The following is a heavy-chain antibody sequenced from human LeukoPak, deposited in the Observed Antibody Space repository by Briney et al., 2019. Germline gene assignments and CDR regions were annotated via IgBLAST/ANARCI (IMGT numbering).Heavy chain of an antibody. V-gene: IGHV5-51*01. Sequence: GESLKISCKGSGYSFTGYWIGWVRQMPGKGLEWVGSIYPGDFDTRYSPSFQGQVTISADKSITTAYLQWSSLKASDAAMYYCARHSGSSCLGGCYMDVWGKGTTVTVSS. D-gene: IGHD6-13*01. CDR3: ARHSGSSCLGGCYMDV. CDR2: IYPGDFDT. J-gene: IGHJ6*03. CDR1: GYSFTGYW.